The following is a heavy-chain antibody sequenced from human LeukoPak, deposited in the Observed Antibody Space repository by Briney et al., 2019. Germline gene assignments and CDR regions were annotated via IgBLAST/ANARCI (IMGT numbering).Heavy chain of an antibody. D-gene: IGHD3-9*01. Sequence: SETLSLTCTVSGGSVSSSTYYWGWIRQPPGKGLEWIGNIYYSGSTYYNPPLTSRVTMSVDTSNNKFSLKMHSVTAADTAVYYCARLSKGRFFDYIFDYWGQGTLVTVSS. J-gene: IGHJ4*02. V-gene: IGHV4-39*01. CDR1: GGSVSSSTYY. CDR2: IYYSGST. CDR3: ARLSKGRFFDYIFDY.